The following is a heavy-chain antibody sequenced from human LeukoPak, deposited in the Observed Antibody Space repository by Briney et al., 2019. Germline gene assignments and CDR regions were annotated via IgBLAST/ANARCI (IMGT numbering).Heavy chain of an antibody. D-gene: IGHD3-3*01. CDR1: GYTLTELS. CDR3: ATHPSRGYDFWSGYNGGFDY. CDR2: FDPEDGET. J-gene: IGHJ4*02. V-gene: IGHV1-24*01. Sequence: ASVKVSCKVSGYTLTELSMHWVRQAPGKGLEWVGGFDPEDGETIYEQKFQVRVTMTEDTSTDTAYMELRSLRSEDTGVYYCATHPSRGYDFWSGYNGGFDYWGQGTLVTVSS.